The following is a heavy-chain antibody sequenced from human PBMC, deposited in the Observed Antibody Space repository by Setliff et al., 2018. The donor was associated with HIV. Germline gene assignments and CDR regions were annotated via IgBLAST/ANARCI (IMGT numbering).Heavy chain of an antibody. V-gene: IGHV5-51*01. CDR1: GYSFVSYW. CDR3: VRHITNPRWAYFDY. CDR2: VYPPDSET. J-gene: IGHJ4*02. D-gene: IGHD1-20*01. Sequence: PGESLTISCQGFGYSFVSYWIGWVRHRPGKGLEWMAIVYPPDSETVYSPSFQGQVTISVDNSISTTFLQWSSLRASDTAIYFCVRHITNPRWAYFDYWGQGTPVTVS.